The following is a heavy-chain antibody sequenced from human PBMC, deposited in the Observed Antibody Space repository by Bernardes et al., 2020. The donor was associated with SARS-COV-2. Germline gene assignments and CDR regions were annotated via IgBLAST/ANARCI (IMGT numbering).Heavy chain of an antibody. J-gene: IGHJ5*02. CDR1: GGSISSSSYY. V-gene: IGHV4-39*01. D-gene: IGHD3-3*01. Sequence: SETLSLTCTVSGGSISSSSYYWGWIRQPPGKGLEWIGNIYYSGSTYYNPSLKSPVTISVDTYKNQFSLKLISVTAADTAVYYCARHHPGFLEWTDWFDPWGQGTLVTVSS. CDR2: IYYSGST. CDR3: ARHHPGFLEWTDWFDP.